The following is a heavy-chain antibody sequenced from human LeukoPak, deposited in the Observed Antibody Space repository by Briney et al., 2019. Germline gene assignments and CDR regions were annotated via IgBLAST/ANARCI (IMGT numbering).Heavy chain of an antibody. J-gene: IGHJ5*02. Sequence: PSETLSLTCTVSGGSISSGDYYWSWIRQPPGKGLEWFRYIHYSGSTYYNPSLNSRVTISVDTSKNQFPLKLSSVTAADTAVYYCARYYDFWSGLLANWFDPWGQGTLVTVSS. CDR2: IHYSGST. CDR1: GGSISSGDYY. V-gene: IGHV4-30-4*08. CDR3: ARYYDFWSGLLANWFDP. D-gene: IGHD3-3*01.